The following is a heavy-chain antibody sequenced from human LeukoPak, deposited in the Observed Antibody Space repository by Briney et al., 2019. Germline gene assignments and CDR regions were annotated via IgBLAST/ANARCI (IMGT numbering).Heavy chain of an antibody. Sequence: PSETLSLTCAVYGGSFSGYYWSWIRQPPGKGLEWIGEINHSGSTNYNPSLRSRVTISVDTSKNQFSLKLSSVTAADTAVYYCARQGYYYGSGKTYYYMDVWGKGTTVTISS. CDR2: INHSGST. CDR3: ARQGYYYGSGKTYYYMDV. D-gene: IGHD3-10*01. V-gene: IGHV4-34*01. CDR1: GGSFSGYY. J-gene: IGHJ6*03.